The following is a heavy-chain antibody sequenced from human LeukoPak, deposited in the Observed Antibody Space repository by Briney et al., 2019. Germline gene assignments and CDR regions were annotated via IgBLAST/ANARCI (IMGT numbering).Heavy chain of an antibody. J-gene: IGHJ6*02. V-gene: IGHV3-33*01. CDR3: ARFSHSGYYYYYGMDV. CDR1: GFTFSSYG. Sequence: GGSLRLSCAASGFTFSSYGMHWVCQAPGKGLEWVAVIWYDGSNKYYADFVKGRFTISRDNSKNTPYLQMNSLRAEDTAVYYCARFSHSGYYYYYGMDVWGQGTTVTVSS. CDR2: IWYDGSNK.